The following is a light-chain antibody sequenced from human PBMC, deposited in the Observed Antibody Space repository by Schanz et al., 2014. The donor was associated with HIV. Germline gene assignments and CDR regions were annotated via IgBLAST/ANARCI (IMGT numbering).Light chain of an antibody. CDR2: DDT. Sequence: QSALTQPASVSGSPGQSITFSCTGGGSEFGTSLSVSWYQQHPGKAPKLILYDDTLRPSGVSDRFSGSKSGNTASLTISGLQAEDEADYYCASYTNSATFVFGTGTKLTVL. J-gene: IGLJ1*01. V-gene: IGLV2-14*03. CDR1: GSEFGTSLS. CDR3: ASYTNSATFV.